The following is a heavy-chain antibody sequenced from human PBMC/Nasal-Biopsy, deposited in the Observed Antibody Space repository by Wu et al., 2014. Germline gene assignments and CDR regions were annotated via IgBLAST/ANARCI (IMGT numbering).Heavy chain of an antibody. J-gene: IGHJ3*01. V-gene: IGHV3-9*01. CDR2: INWNSVNI. CDR3: AKDRDIGFPHDAFDV. D-gene: IGHD3-10*01. CDR1: GFDFEDYA. Sequence: LRLSCAASGFDFEDYAMQWVRQAPGKGLEWVSGINWNSVNIAYAESVKGRFTISRDNAKKSLYLQMDSLRAEDTALYYCAKDRDIGFPHDAFDVWGQRDTGSPSLQ.